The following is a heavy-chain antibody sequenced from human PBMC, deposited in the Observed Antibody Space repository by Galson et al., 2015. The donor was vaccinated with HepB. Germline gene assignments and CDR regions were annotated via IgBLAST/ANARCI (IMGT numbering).Heavy chain of an antibody. D-gene: IGHD6-19*01. V-gene: IGHV1-46*01. CDR3: ARGWRIAVAGTTWGFGDY. CDR2: INPSGGST. Sequence: SVKVSCKASGYTFTSYYMHRVRQAPGQGLEWMGIINPSGGSTSYAQKFQGRVTMTRDTSTSTVYMELSSLRSEDTAVYYCARGWRIAVAGTTWGFGDYWGQGTLVTVSS. J-gene: IGHJ4*02. CDR1: GYTFTSYY.